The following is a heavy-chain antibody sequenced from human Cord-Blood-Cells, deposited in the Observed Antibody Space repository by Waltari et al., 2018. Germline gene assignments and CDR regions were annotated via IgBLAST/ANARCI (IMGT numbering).Heavy chain of an antibody. V-gene: IGHV4-34*01. CDR1: GGSFSGYY. CDR2: IHHSGST. CDR3: ARFRGSGSYWYFDL. J-gene: IGHJ2*01. Sequence: QVQLQQWGAGLLKPSETLSLTCAVYGGSFSGYYWSWIRQPPGKGLEWIGEIHHSGSTNYNPSLKSRVTISVDTSKNQFSLKLSSVTAADTAVYYCARFRGSGSYWYFDLWGRGTLVTVSS. D-gene: IGHD3-10*01.